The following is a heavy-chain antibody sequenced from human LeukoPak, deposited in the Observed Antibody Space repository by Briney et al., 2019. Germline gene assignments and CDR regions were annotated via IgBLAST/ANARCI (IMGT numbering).Heavy chain of an antibody. J-gene: IGHJ4*02. CDR3: ARVSNYYDSSGYLYYFDY. D-gene: IGHD3-22*01. Sequence: ASVKVSCKASGYTFTSFYIHWVRQAPGQGVEWLGWINPNSGGTNYAQEFQGRVTMTRDTNISTAYMEQSRLKYGDTAVYFCARVSNYYDSSGYLYYFDYWGQGTLVTVSS. CDR1: GYTFTSFY. CDR2: INPNSGGT. V-gene: IGHV1-2*02.